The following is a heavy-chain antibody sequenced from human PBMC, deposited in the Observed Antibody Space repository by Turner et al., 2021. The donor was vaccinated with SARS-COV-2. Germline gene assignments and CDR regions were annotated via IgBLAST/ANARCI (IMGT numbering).Heavy chain of an antibody. CDR3: ARKPTGRYYYGMDV. CDR2: INHSGST. Sequence: QVQLQQWGAGLLKPSETLSLTSAVYGGPFSGYYWSWIRQPTGTGREWIGEINHSGSTNYPPSLTRRVIISVDTSKNQFSQQRCSVTAADTAVYYWARKPTGRYYYGMDVWGQGTTVTVSS. D-gene: IGHD4-17*01. V-gene: IGHV4-34*01. J-gene: IGHJ6*02. CDR1: GGPFSGYY.